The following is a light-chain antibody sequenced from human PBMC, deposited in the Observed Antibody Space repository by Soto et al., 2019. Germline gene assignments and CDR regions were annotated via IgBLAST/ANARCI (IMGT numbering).Light chain of an antibody. V-gene: IGKV3-11*01. J-gene: IGKJ4*01. CDR1: QSVRSD. CDR2: GAS. CDR3: QQRSNWRVT. Sequence: EILMTQSPAPLSVSPGERATLSCRASQSVRSDLVWYQQKPGQAPRLLIYGASNRATGIPARFSGSGSGTDFTLTISSLEPEDIAVYYCQQRSNWRVTFGGGTKVDIK.